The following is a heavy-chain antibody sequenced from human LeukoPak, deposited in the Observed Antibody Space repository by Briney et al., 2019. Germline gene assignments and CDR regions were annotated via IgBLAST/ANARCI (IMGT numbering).Heavy chain of an antibody. J-gene: IGHJ2*01. CDR3: AKPSYDWYFDL. D-gene: IGHD3-16*01. CDR1: GFTFSNSA. Sequence: GGSLRLSCAASGFTFSNSAMSWVRQAPGMGLQWVSAISGSGGSPYYADSVKGRFTISRDNAKNTLYLQMNSLRAEDKAVYYCAKPSYDWYFDLWGRGTLVTVSS. CDR2: ISGSGGSP. V-gene: IGHV3-23*01.